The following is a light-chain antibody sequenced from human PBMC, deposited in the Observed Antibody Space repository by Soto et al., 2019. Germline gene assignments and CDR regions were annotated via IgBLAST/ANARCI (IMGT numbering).Light chain of an antibody. CDR3: LQYHNLWA. CDR1: QSVSSSY. Sequence: PGERATPSCRASQSVSSSYIAWYQQRPGQPPSLLIYGASTRATGIPERFRGSGSRTHFTLTISRLEPGVFAVYYCLQYHNLWAFGQGTKVDIK. J-gene: IGKJ1*01. V-gene: IGKV3-20*01. CDR2: GAS.